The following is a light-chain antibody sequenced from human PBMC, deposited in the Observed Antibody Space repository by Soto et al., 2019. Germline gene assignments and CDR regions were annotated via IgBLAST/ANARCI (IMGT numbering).Light chain of an antibody. J-gene: IGLJ2*01. CDR1: SSNIGSKT. Sequence: QSVLTQPPSSYGNPGQRVTISCSGSSSNIGSKTVNWYQQLPGTAPKLLIYSNNQRPSGVPDRFSGSKSGTSASLAISGLQSEDEADYYCAAWEDSLNGVVFGGGTKLTVL. CDR3: AAWEDSLNGVV. CDR2: SNN. V-gene: IGLV1-44*01.